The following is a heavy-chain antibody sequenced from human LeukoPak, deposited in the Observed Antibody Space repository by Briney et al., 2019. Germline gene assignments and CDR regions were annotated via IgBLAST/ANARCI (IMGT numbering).Heavy chain of an antibody. D-gene: IGHD2-2*01. J-gene: IGHJ6*02. CDR3: AREGRQPHYYYGMDV. Sequence: SQTLSLTCTVSGGSISSGDYYWSWIRQPLGKGLEWIGYIYYSGSTYYNPSLKSRVTISVDTSKNQFSLKLSSVTAADTAVYYCAREGRQPHYYYGMDVWGQGTTVTVSS. V-gene: IGHV4-30-4*01. CDR1: GGSISSGDYY. CDR2: IYYSGST.